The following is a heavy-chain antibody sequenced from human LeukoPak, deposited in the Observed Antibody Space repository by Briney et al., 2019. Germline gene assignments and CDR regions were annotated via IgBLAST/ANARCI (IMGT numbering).Heavy chain of an antibody. J-gene: IGHJ4*02. CDR2: FDPGNGEI. D-gene: IGHD3-3*01. Sequence: ASVKVSCKVSGHTLSDLTMHWVRQAPGKGLEWMGGFDPGNGEIIYAQKFQGRVTMTEDASTDTAYMELSSLKSEDTAVYYCAAGGLYDLLPYWGQGILVTVSS. CDR1: GHTLSDLT. CDR3: AAGGLYDLLPY. V-gene: IGHV1-24*01.